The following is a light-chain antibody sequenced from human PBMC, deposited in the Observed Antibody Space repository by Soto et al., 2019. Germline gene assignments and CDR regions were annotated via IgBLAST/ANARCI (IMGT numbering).Light chain of an antibody. CDR2: GAS. CDR3: QQYGSWT. CDR1: QSVSIK. V-gene: IGKV3-20*01. Sequence: EIVLTQSPATLSLSPGERATLSCRASQSVSIKLAWYQQKPGQAPRLLIYGASSRATGIPDRFSGSGSGTDFTLTISRLEPEDFAVYYCQQYGSWTFGQGTKVDIK. J-gene: IGKJ1*01.